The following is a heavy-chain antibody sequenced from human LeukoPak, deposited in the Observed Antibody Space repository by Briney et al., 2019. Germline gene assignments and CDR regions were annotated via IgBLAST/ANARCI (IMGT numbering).Heavy chain of an antibody. V-gene: IGHV3-30*18. J-gene: IGHJ4*02. D-gene: IGHD4-11*01. Sequence: GGSLRLSCAASGFSFRSYGMHWVRQTPGKGLEWVAVISYDGSNKYYADSVKGRFTISRDNSKNTLYLQMNSLRPEGTAVYYCAKDKLQLLILDYFDYWGQGTLVTVSS. CDR2: ISYDGSNK. CDR3: AKDKLQLLILDYFDY. CDR1: GFSFRSYG.